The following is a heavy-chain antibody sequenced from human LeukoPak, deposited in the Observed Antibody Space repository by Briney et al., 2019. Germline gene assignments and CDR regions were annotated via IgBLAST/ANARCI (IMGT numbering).Heavy chain of an antibody. V-gene: IGHV3-7*01. CDR1: GFTFTNYP. J-gene: IGHJ4*02. CDR3: TRDQG. CDR2: IKYDGSEE. Sequence: GGSLRLSCAASGFTFTNYPMNWVRQAPGKGLEWVANIKYDGSEEYYVDSAQGRFTISRDNAKNSLFLQMNSLRAGDTGVYYCTRDQGWGQGTLVTVSS.